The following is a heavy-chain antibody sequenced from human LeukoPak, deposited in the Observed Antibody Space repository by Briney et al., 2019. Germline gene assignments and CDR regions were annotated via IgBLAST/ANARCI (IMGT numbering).Heavy chain of an antibody. J-gene: IGHJ4*02. V-gene: IGHV4-34*01. CDR2: INHSGST. Sequence: SETLSLTCAVYGGSFSGYYWSWIRQPPGKGLEWIGEINHSGSTNYNPSLKGRVTISVDTSKNQFSLKLSSVTAADTAVYYCARGPDYYGSGSYYKRKGYFDYWGQGTLVTVSS. CDR3: ARGPDYYGSGSYYKRKGYFDY. CDR1: GGSFSGYY. D-gene: IGHD3-10*01.